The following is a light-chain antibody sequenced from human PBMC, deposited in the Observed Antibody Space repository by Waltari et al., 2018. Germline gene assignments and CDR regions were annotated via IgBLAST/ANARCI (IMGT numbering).Light chain of an antibody. V-gene: IGKV1-5*03. CDR3: QQYNTYSPDT. CDR1: HSVSSW. Sequence: DIQMTQSPSTLSASVGETVTITCRASHSVSSWLAWYQQRPGKAPKVLISKASSLESGVPSRFSGTGSGTEFTLTISSLQPDDVATYYCQQYNTYSPDTFGQGTKVEI. J-gene: IGKJ2*01. CDR2: KAS.